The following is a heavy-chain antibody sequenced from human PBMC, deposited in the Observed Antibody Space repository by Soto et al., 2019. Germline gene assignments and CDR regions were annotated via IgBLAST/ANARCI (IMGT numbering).Heavy chain of an antibody. CDR3: LRGRVYSSVQIAY. CDR2: MNPNSGNT. CDR1: GYTFTSYN. Sequence: QVQLVQSGAEVKKPGASVKVSCKASGYTFTSYNINWVRLATGQGLEWMGWMNPNSGNTGYAQKFQGRVTMTRNTSISTAYMELSILTSEYSAVYYCLRGRVYSSVQIAYWGQGTLVTVSS. V-gene: IGHV1-8*01. J-gene: IGHJ4*02. D-gene: IGHD6-19*01.